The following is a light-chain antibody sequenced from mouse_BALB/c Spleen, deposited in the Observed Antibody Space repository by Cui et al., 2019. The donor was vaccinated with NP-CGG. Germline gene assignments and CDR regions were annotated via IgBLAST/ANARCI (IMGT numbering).Light chain of an antibody. J-gene: IGLJ1*01. CDR1: TGAVTTSNY. Sequence: QAVVTQVPALTTSPGETVTLTCRSSTGAVTTSNYANWVQEKPDHLFTGLIGGTNNRAPGVPARFSGSLIGDKAALTITGAQTEDEAIYFCALWYSNHWVFGGGTTLTVL. CDR2: GTN. CDR3: ALWYSNHWV. V-gene: IGLV1*01.